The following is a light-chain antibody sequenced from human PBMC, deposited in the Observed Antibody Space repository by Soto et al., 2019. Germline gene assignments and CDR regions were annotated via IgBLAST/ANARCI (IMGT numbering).Light chain of an antibody. CDR1: SSNIGAGYD. CDR3: QSYDSSLSGSKV. J-gene: IGLJ1*01. CDR2: GNN. Sequence: QSVLTQPASVSGAPGQRVTISCTGSSSNIGAGYDVQWYQQLPGTAPKLLIYGNNNRPSGVPDRFSGSKSGTSASLAITGLQAEDEADYYCQSYDSSLSGSKVFGTGTKLTVL. V-gene: IGLV1-40*01.